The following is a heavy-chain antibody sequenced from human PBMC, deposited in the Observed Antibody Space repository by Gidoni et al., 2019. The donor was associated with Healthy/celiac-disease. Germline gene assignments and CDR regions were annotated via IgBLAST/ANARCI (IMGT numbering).Heavy chain of an antibody. V-gene: IGHV1-8*01. CDR1: GYTFTSYD. J-gene: IGHJ4*02. CDR3: ARGQEKQWLDAFDD. CDR2: MNPNSGNT. Sequence: QVQLVQSGAEVKKHGASVKVSCKDSGYTFTSYDINWLRQATGQGLEWMGWMNPNSGNTGYAQKFQGRVTMTRNTSISTAYMELSSLRSEDTAVYYCARGQEKQWLDAFDDWGQGTLVTVSS. D-gene: IGHD6-19*01.